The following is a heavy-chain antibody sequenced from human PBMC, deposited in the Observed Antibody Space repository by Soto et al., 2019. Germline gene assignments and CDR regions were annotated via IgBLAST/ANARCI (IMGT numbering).Heavy chain of an antibody. J-gene: IGHJ4*02. V-gene: IGHV4-59*01. Sequence: PSETLSLTCTVSGGSIRDSYWGWIRQPPGKRLEWIGYVQYSGSTKYNPSLESRVAMSIDTSRSQFFLQLTPVTTADTALYYCVRGFYDTRGYPSPFDSWGQGTLVTVSS. CDR3: VRGFYDTRGYPSPFDS. CDR1: GGSIRDSY. CDR2: VQYSGST. D-gene: IGHD3-22*01.